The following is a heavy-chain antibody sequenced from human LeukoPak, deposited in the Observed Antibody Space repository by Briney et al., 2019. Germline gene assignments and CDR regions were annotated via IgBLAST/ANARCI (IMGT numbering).Heavy chain of an antibody. CDR3: ASLPLGGAFDI. CDR1: GGSISSGSYY. D-gene: IGHD3-16*01. J-gene: IGHJ3*02. Sequence: SETLXLTCTVSGGSISSGSYYWGWIRQPPGKGLEWIGSIYYSGSTYYNPSLKSRVTISVDTSKNQFSLKLSSVTAADTAVYYCASLPLGGAFDIWGQGTMVTVSS. CDR2: IYYSGST. V-gene: IGHV4-39*01.